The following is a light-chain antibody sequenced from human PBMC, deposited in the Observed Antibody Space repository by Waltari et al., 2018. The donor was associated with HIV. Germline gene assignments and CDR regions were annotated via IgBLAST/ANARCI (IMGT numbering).Light chain of an antibody. V-gene: IGKV4-1*01. Sequence: DLVMTQSPVPLVVSLGERATIHCKSSQSVLNSSNNKNYSAWYQQTPGQPSKQPVYWASTREPGFPDRYSGSASDTDFTHTISSRQVQDVAFYYCQQYYTTPSYTFGQGTKLENK. CDR3: QQYYTTPSYT. CDR2: WAS. CDR1: QSVLNSSNNKNY. J-gene: IGKJ2*01.